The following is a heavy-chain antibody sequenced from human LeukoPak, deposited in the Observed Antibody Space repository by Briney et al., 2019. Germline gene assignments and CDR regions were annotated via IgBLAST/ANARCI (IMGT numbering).Heavy chain of an antibody. Sequence: GGSLRLSCAASALTFSSYGMHWVSQAPGKGLEWVAVIWYDGSNKYYADSVKGRFTISRDNSKNTLYLQMNSLRAEDTAVYYCARGNTAMVTWGQGTLVTVSS. CDR2: IWYDGSNK. CDR1: ALTFSSYG. CDR3: ARGNTAMVT. D-gene: IGHD5-18*01. V-gene: IGHV3-33*01. J-gene: IGHJ4*02.